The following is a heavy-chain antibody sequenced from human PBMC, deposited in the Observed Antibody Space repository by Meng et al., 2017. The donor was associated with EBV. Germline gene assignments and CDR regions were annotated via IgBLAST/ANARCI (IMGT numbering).Heavy chain of an antibody. CDR2: IYYSGST. J-gene: IGHJ5*02. CDR1: GGSISSSSYY. Sequence: RLQLQGPGPGRVKPSETLSLTATDSGGSISSSSYYWGWFRQPPGKGLEWIGSIYYSGSTYYNPSLKSRVTISVDTSKNQFSLKLSSVTAADTAVYYCARVVATIFTNWFDPWGQGTLVTVSS. CDR3: ARVVATIFTNWFDP. V-gene: IGHV4-39*06. D-gene: IGHD5-12*01.